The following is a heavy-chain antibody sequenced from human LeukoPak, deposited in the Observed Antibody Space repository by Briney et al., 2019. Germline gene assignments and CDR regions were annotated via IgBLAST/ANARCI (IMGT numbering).Heavy chain of an antibody. D-gene: IGHD3-9*01. CDR1: GFSFSNYC. V-gene: IGHV3-30*18. J-gene: IGHJ6*02. Sequence: GGSLRLSCAASGFSFSNYCMTWVRQAPGKGLEWVAVISYDGSNKYYADTVKGRFTISRDNSKNTLYLQMNSLRAEDTAVYYCAKAPPGYGYYYGMDVWGQGTTVTVSS. CDR2: ISYDGSNK. CDR3: AKAPPGYGYYYGMDV.